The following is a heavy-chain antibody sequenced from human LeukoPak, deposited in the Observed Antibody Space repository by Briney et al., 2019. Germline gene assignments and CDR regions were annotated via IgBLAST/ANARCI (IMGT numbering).Heavy chain of an antibody. CDR3: ARGVYGGDGDY. J-gene: IGHJ4*02. D-gene: IGHD2-21*01. V-gene: IGHV4-38-2*02. Sequence: PSETLSLTCTVSGYSISSGYQWSWIRQPPGKGLEWIGQINHSGSTNYNPSLKSRVTISVDTSRNQFSLRLTSVTAADTAVYYCARGVYGGDGDYWGQGTLVTVSS. CDR2: INHSGST. CDR1: GYSISSGYQ.